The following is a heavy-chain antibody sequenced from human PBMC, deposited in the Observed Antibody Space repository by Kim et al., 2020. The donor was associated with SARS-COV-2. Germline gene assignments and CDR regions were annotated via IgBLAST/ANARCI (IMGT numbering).Heavy chain of an antibody. Sequence: SETLSLTCAVYGGSFSGYYWSWIRQPPGKGLEWIGEINHSGSTNYNPSLKSRVTISVDTSKNQFSLKLSSVTAADTAVYYCARGPQSDTAMSKSDSGWY. CDR1: GGSFSGYY. D-gene: IGHD5-18*01. J-gene: IGHJ2*01. V-gene: IGHV4-34*01. CDR2: INHSGST. CDR3: ARGPQSDTAMSKSDSGWY.